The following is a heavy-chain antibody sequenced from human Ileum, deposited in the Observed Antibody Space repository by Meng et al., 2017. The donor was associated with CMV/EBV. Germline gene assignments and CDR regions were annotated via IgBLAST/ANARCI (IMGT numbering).Heavy chain of an antibody. CDR2: IIPIFGTS. CDR1: GGTFSSYT. CDR3: ARGQEKDYDFWSGDEYYGMDV. D-gene: IGHD3-3*01. V-gene: IGHV1-69*05. Sequence: SVNVSRKASGGTFSSYTISWVRQAPGQGLEWMGGIIPIFGTSYYAQEFRGRVTITTDESTTTAYMELSSLRSEDTAVYYCARGQEKDYDFWSGDEYYGMDVWGQGTTVTVSS. J-gene: IGHJ6*02.